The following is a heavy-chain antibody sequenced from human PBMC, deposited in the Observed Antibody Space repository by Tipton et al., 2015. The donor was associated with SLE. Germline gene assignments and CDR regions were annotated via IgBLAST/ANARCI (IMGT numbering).Heavy chain of an antibody. CDR3: ARGFPQYYFYYYMDV. Sequence: SLRLSCAASGFTLNNDWMHWVRQAPGKGLVWVAVIWYDGSETNYADSVKGRFTISRDNAKNTVTLLMNSLRADDTAVYYCARGFPQYYFYYYMDVWGKGTTVTVTS. CDR2: IWYDGSET. V-gene: IGHV3-33*08. CDR1: GFTLNNDW. J-gene: IGHJ6*03.